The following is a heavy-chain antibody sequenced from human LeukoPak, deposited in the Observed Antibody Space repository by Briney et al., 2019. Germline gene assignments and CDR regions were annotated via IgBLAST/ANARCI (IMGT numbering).Heavy chain of an antibody. CDR1: GFSLTTSGMC. CDR2: IDWDDDK. Sequence: SGPTLVNPTPTLTRTCTFSGFSLTTSGMCVSWIRQPPGEALEWLALIDWDDDKYYSTSLETRLTISKDTSKTQVVLTMTNMDPLDQAPSYRARPNHFDSGGYLYFFDSWGQGTLVTVSS. J-gene: IGHJ4*02. D-gene: IGHD3-22*01. V-gene: IGHV2-70*01. CDR3: ARPNHFDSGGYLYFFDS.